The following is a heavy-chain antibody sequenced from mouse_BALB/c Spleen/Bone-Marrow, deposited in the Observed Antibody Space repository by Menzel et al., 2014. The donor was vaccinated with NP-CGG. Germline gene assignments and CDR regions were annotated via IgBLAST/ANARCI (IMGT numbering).Heavy chain of an antibody. V-gene: IGHV14-3*02. CDR3: ARSPVEVNY. D-gene: IGHD1-1*01. CDR2: IYPANGNT. J-gene: IGHJ3*01. Sequence: VHVKQSGAELVKPGASVKLSCTASGFNIIYAYIHWVKRRPEQGLEWIGRIYPANGNTNYDRKFQGKATITADTSSNTAYLHLNSLTSEDTAVYYCARSPVEVNYWGQGTLVTVSA. CDR1: GFNIIYAY.